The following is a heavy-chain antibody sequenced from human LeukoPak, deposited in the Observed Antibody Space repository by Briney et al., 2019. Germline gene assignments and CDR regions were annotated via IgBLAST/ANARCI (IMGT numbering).Heavy chain of an antibody. Sequence: SETLSLTCTVSGGSISSSSYYWGWIRQPPGKGLEWIGSIYHSGSTYYNPSLKSRVTIAVETSKNQFSLKLTSVTAADTAVYYCARVFMVRGVSNWFDPWGQGTLVTVSS. J-gene: IGHJ5*02. CDR3: ARVFMVRGVSNWFDP. CDR2: IYHSGST. V-gene: IGHV4-39*07. CDR1: GGSISSSSYY. D-gene: IGHD3-10*01.